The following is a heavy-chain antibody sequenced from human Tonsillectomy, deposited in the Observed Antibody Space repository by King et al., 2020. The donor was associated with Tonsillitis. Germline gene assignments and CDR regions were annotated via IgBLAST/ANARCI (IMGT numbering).Heavy chain of an antibody. Sequence: VQLVESGGGLVKPGGSLRLTCAASGFTFSNAWMNWVRQAPGKGLEWVGRIKSKTDGGTTDYAAPVKGRFTISRDDSKNTLYLQMNSLKTEDTAVYYCTTDLLGQLGGVGYWGQGTLVTVSS. J-gene: IGHJ4*02. CDR3: TTDLLGQLGGVGY. D-gene: IGHD6-6*01. CDR2: IKSKTDGGTT. CDR1: GFTFSNAW. V-gene: IGHV3-15*07.